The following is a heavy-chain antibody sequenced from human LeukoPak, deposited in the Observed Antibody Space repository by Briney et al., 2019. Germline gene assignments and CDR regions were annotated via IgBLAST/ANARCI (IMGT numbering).Heavy chain of an antibody. D-gene: IGHD3-3*01. CDR2: INAYDGNT. CDR3: ARVGTITIFGGDY. CDR1: GYTFNSYG. J-gene: IGHJ4*02. V-gene: IGHV1-18*01. Sequence: GASVKVSCKASGYTFNSYGISWVRQAPGQGLEWMGYINAYDGNTNYAQNFQGRVTMAADTSTTTGYMELRSLRSDDTAVNYCARVGTITIFGGDYWGQGTLVTVSS.